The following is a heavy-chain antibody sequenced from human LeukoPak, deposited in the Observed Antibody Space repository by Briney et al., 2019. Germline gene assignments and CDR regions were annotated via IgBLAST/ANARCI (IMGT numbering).Heavy chain of an antibody. V-gene: IGHV3-21*01. J-gene: IGHJ4*02. CDR3: ARFIAAPYYFDY. D-gene: IGHD6-13*01. CDR1: GFTFSTYT. CDR2: ITSSSSYI. Sequence: GGSLRLSCAASGFTFSTYTMNWVRQAPGKGLEWVSSITSSSSYIYYADSVKGRFTISRDNAKNSLYLQMNSLRAEDTAVYYCARFIAAPYYFDYWGRGTLVTVSS.